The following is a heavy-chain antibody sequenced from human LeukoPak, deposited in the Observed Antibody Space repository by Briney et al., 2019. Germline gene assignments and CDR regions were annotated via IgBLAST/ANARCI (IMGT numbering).Heavy chain of an antibody. CDR2: MNPNSGNT. CDR1: GYTFTSYD. Sequence: GASVKVSCKASGYTFTSYDINWVRQATGQGLEWMGWMNPNSGNTGYAQKFQGRVTMTRNTSISTAYMELSSLRSEDTAAYYCARGTPTDAYSSGWYWWGQGTLVTVSS. D-gene: IGHD6-19*01. J-gene: IGHJ4*02. V-gene: IGHV1-8*01. CDR3: ARGTPTDAYSSGWYW.